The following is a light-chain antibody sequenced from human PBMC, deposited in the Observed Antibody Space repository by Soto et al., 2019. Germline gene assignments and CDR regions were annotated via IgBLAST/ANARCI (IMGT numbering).Light chain of an antibody. J-gene: IGLJ1*01. Sequence: QSALTQPASVSGSPGQSITISCTGTSTDIGRYNYVSWYQQHPGKAPKLMIYDVSNRPSGVSNRFSGSKSGNTASPTISGLQAEDEADYYCSSYTSSSTYVFGTGTKLTVL. CDR1: STDIGRYNY. CDR3: SSYTSSSTYV. V-gene: IGLV2-14*01. CDR2: DVS.